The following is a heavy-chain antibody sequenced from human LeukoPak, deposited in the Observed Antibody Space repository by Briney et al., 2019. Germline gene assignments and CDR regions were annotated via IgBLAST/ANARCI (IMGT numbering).Heavy chain of an antibody. Sequence: PGGSLRLSCAASGFTFSTYAMTWVRQAPGKGLEWVSLISRGGDVTYYADSVKGRFTISRDNAKNSLYLQMNNLRAEDTAVYFCVSGFLQWLYWGQGTLVTVSS. J-gene: IGHJ4*02. V-gene: IGHV3-23*01. D-gene: IGHD3-3*01. CDR2: ISRGGDVT. CDR1: GFTFSTYA. CDR3: VSGFLQWLY.